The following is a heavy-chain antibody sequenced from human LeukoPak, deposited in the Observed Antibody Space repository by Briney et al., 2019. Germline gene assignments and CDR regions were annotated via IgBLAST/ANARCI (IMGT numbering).Heavy chain of an antibody. Sequence: SETLSLTCTVSGGSISSSSYYWGWIRQPPGEGLEWIGSIYYSGSTYYNPSLKSRVTISVDTSKNQFSLKLSSVTAADTAVYYCARGGGRSTVTRNAFDIWGQGTMVTVSS. D-gene: IGHD4-17*01. CDR2: IYYSGST. J-gene: IGHJ3*02. V-gene: IGHV4-39*01. CDR3: ARGGGRSTVTRNAFDI. CDR1: GGSISSSSYY.